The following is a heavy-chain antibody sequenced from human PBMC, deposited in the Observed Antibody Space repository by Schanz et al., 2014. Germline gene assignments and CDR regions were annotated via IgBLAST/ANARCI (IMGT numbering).Heavy chain of an antibody. CDR2: ISGNGGEK. V-gene: IGHV3-30*04. D-gene: IGHD2-15*01. CDR1: GFSFSTYA. CDR3: ATENWWTVEK. Sequence: QVQLAESGGGVVQPGRSLRLSCAASGFSFSTYAMHWVRQAPGKGLRCVAVISGNGGEKYYADSVKGRFTISRDNSENTLFLEMNSLRLEDTAVYYCATENWWTVEKWGQGTLVTVSS. J-gene: IGHJ4*02.